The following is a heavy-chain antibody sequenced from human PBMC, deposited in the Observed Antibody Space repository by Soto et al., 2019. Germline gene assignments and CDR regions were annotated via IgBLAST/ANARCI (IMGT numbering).Heavy chain of an antibody. CDR2: INPNNGDT. V-gene: IGHV1-2*04. J-gene: IGHJ4*02. CDR3: ARAVPPGGITGTDFDY. D-gene: IGHD1-7*01. CDR1: GYTFTDYF. Sequence: QVQLVQSGAEVRKPGASVKVACKASGYTFTDYFIHWVRQAPGQGLEWMGWINPNNGDTNYAHKFQGCVSMTRDASVSTAYMDLSRLNSDDTAVYYCARAVPPGGITGTDFDYWGQGTLVTVSS.